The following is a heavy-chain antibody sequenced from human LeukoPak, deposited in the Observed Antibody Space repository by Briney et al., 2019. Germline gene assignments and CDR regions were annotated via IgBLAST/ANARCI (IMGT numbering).Heavy chain of an antibody. V-gene: IGHV4-38-2*02. D-gene: IGHD3-22*01. CDR3: ARGAYVYYSDSSGYYYFDF. CDR2: IYHSGST. J-gene: IGHJ4*02. Sequence: SETLSLTCTVSGYSISSGYYWGWIRQPPGKGLEWIGSIYHSGSTYYNPSLKSRVTISVDTSKNQFSLKLSSVTAADTAVYYCARGAYVYYSDSSGYYYFDFWAQGTLVTVSS. CDR1: GYSISSGYY.